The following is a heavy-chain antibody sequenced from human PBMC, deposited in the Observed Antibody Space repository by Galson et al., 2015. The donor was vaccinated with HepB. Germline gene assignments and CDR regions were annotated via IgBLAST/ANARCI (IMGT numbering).Heavy chain of an antibody. J-gene: IGHJ4*02. CDR2: ISSSSSTM. CDR1: GFAFSSYS. Sequence: SLRLSCAASGFAFSSYSMNWVRQAPGKGLEWVSYISSSSSTMYYADSVKGRFTISRDNAKNSLYLQMNSLRDEDTAVYYCAREEVSDFDYWGQGTLVTVSS. CDR3: AREEVSDFDY. V-gene: IGHV3-48*02.